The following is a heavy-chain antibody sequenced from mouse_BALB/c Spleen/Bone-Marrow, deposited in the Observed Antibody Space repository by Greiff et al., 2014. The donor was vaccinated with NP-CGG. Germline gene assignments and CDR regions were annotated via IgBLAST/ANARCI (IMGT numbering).Heavy chain of an antibody. J-gene: IGHJ3*01. D-gene: IGHD4-1*01. V-gene: IGHV1-4*02. CDR2: INPSSGYT. CDR3: AREARTGAWFTY. Sequence: VQLVESGAELARPGASVKMSCKASGYTFTSYTIQWVKQRPGQGLEWIGYINPSSGYTDYNQKFKDKTTLTADKSSNTAYMQLTSLTSEDSAVYSCAREARTGAWFTYRGQGTLCTVSA. CDR1: GYTFTSYT.